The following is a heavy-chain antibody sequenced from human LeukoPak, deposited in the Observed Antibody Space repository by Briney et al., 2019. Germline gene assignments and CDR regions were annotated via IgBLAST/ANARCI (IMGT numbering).Heavy chain of an antibody. CDR1: GFTFSSYW. V-gene: IGHV3-74*01. D-gene: IGHD6-13*01. CDR3: ARAIAAADVYYYYYMDV. CDR2: INSDGSST. J-gene: IGHJ6*03. Sequence: GGSLRLSCAASGFTFSSYWTHWVRQAPGKGLVWVSRINSDGSSTSYADSVKGRFTISRDNAKNTLYLQMNSLRAEDTAVYYCARAIAAADVYYYYYMDVWGKGTTVTVSS.